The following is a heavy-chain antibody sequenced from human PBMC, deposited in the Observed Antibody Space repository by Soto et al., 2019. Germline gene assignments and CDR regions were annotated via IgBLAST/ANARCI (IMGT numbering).Heavy chain of an antibody. D-gene: IGHD3-10*01. V-gene: IGHV3-7*03. CDR1: GFTFSSYW. CDR2: IKQDGSEK. Sequence: PGGSLGLSCAASGFTFSSYWMSWVRQAPGKGLEWVANIKQDGSEKYYVDSVKGRFTISRDNAKNSLYLQMNSLRAEDTAVYYCARVNVKGESYYYYGMDVWGQGTTVTVSS. CDR3: ARVNVKGESYYYYGMDV. J-gene: IGHJ6*02.